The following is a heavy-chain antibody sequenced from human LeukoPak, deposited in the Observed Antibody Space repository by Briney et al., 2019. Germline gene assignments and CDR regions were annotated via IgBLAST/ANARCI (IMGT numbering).Heavy chain of an antibody. J-gene: IGHJ4*02. CDR3: ATDHISVAGTKY. Sequence: PGGSLRLSCAASGFTFSNNAMSWVRQAPGKGLEWVSAISGSGGSTSYVDSVKGRFTISRDNSKNTLYLQMSSLRAADTAVYYCATDHISVAGTKYWGQGTLVTVSS. D-gene: IGHD6-19*01. V-gene: IGHV3-23*01. CDR1: GFTFSNNA. CDR2: ISGSGGST.